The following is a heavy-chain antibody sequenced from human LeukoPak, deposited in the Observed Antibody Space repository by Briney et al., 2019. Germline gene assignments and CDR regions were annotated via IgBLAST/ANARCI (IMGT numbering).Heavy chain of an antibody. D-gene: IGHD3-10*01. Sequence: GGSLRLSCAASGFTFSSYAMHWVRQAPGKGLEWVAVISYDGSNKYYADSVEGRFTISRDNSKNTLYLQMNSLRAEDTAVYYCARVSQEWFGELFPFDYWGQGTLVTVSS. V-gene: IGHV3-30-3*01. CDR3: ARVSQEWFGELFPFDY. CDR2: ISYDGSNK. J-gene: IGHJ4*02. CDR1: GFTFSSYA.